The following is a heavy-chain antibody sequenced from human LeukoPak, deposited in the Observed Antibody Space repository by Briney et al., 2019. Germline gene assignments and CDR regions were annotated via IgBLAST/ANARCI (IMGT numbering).Heavy chain of an antibody. Sequence: PSETLSLTCTVSGGSISSYYWSWIRQPPGKGLEWIGYIYYSGSTNYNPSLKSRVTISVDTSKNQFSLKLSSVTAADTAVYYCARWSPQSYGKYYLDSWGQGTLVTVSS. CDR1: GGSISSYY. V-gene: IGHV4-59*08. CDR2: IYYSGST. CDR3: ARWSPQSYGKYYLDS. D-gene: IGHD1-26*01. J-gene: IGHJ4*02.